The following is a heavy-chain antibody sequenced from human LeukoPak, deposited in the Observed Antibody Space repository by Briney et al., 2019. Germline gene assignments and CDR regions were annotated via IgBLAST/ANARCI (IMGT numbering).Heavy chain of an antibody. CDR3: ARDSQYYDSSGYPNAFDI. CDR1: GGSISSYY. Sequence: SETLSLTCTVSGGSISSYYWSWFRQPPGKGLEWIGYIYYSGSTNYNPSLKSRVTISVDTSKNQFSLKLSSVTAADTAVYYCARDSQYYDSSGYPNAFDIWGQGTMVTVSS. D-gene: IGHD3-22*01. V-gene: IGHV4-59*01. J-gene: IGHJ3*02. CDR2: IYYSGST.